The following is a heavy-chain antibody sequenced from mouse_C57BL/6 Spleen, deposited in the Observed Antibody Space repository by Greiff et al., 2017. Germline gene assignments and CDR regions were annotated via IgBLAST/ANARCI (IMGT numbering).Heavy chain of an antibody. CDR2: IDPSASYT. Sequence: QVQLQQPGAELVMPGASVKLSCKASGYTFTSYWMHWVKQRPGQGLEWIGEIDPSASYTNYNQKFTGKSTLTVDKSSSTAYMQLSSLTSEDSAVYYCAGYDYGFAYWGQGTLVTVSA. CDR3: AGYDYGFAY. V-gene: IGHV1-69*01. J-gene: IGHJ3*01. CDR1: GYTFTSYW. D-gene: IGHD2-4*01.